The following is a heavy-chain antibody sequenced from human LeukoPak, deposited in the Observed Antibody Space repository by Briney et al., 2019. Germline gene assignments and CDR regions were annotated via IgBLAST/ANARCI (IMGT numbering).Heavy chain of an antibody. D-gene: IGHD5/OR15-5a*01. J-gene: IGHJ3*02. CDR3: AVNSTKHTFDI. CDR2: IFYIGNT. Sequence: SETPSLTCTLPGGSISSSYYYWAWVRQPQGKGLKWIGNIFYIGNTNYNPSLKSRVTISVDTSKNQFSLELSSVTAADTAVYYCAVNSTKHTFDIWGQGTMVTVSS. V-gene: IGHV4-39*05. CDR1: GGSISSSYYY.